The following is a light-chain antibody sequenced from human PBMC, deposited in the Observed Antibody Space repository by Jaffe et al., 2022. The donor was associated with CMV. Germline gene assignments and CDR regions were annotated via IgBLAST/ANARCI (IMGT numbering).Light chain of an antibody. CDR2: EDN. Sequence: QSVLTQPPSVSAAPGQRVTVSCSGRSSNIGRSDVSWYQQFPGTAPKLLIYEDNKRPSGIPGRFSGSKSATSATLGITGLQTGDEAVYYCGTWDSSLSTGRWVFGGGTKLTVL. V-gene: IGLV1-51*02. CDR1: SSNIGRSD. CDR3: GTWDSSLSTGRWV. J-gene: IGLJ3*02.